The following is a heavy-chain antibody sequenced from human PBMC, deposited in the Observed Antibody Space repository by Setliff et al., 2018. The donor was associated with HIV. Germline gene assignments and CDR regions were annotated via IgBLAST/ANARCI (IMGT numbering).Heavy chain of an antibody. J-gene: IGHJ4*02. CDR2: IKSEIRGGST. D-gene: IGHD1-1*01. Sequence: GGSLRLSCAADTSASGFTFSDVWFSWVRQAPGKGLEWIGRIKSEIRGGSTDYGAPVKGRFSISSDDSTNTVFLQMNSLKTDDTAVYYCSADTEDSYNFYNCDYWGPGIQVTVSS. V-gene: IGHV3-15*01. CDR1: GFTFSDVW. CDR3: SADTEDSYNFYNCDY.